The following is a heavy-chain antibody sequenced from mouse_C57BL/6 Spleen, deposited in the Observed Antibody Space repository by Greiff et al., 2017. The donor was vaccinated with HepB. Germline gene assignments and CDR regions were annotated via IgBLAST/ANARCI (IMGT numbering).Heavy chain of an antibody. D-gene: IGHD1-1*01. Sequence: VQLQQSGPVLVKPGPSVKISCKASGFTFTDYYMHWVKQSHGKSLEWIGLVYPYNGGTSYNQKFKGKATLTVDTSSSTAYMELNSLTSEDSAVYYCALITTVVATDYYAMDYWGQGTSVTVSS. J-gene: IGHJ4*01. CDR2: VYPYNGGT. V-gene: IGHV1-36*01. CDR1: GFTFTDYY. CDR3: ALITTVVATDYYAMDY.